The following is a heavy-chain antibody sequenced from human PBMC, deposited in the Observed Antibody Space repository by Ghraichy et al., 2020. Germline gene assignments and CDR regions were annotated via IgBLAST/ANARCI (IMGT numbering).Heavy chain of an antibody. Sequence: GESLNISCAASGFTFSSYAMSWVRQAPGKGLEWVSAISGSGGSTYYADSVKGRFTISRDNSKNTLYLQMNSLRAEDTAVYYCAKGRVVVVVAATVDYWGQGTLVTVSS. CDR3: AKGRVVVVVAATVDY. CDR2: ISGSGGST. CDR1: GFTFSSYA. D-gene: IGHD2-15*01. V-gene: IGHV3-23*01. J-gene: IGHJ4*02.